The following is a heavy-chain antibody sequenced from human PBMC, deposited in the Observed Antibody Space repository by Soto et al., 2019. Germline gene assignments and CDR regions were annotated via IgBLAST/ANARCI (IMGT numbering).Heavy chain of an antibody. J-gene: IGHJ6*02. CDR3: ARATTVTSSFFYYGLDV. D-gene: IGHD4-17*01. Sequence: TSETLSLTCTVSGGSISNDDYYWTWIRQPPGKGLEWIGHIYYNGNTYYNPSLKSRLTMSLDTSRNQFSLHLTSVIAADSASYFCARATTVTSSFFYYGLDVWGQGTTVTVSS. CDR1: GGSISNDDYY. V-gene: IGHV4-30-4*08. CDR2: IYYNGNT.